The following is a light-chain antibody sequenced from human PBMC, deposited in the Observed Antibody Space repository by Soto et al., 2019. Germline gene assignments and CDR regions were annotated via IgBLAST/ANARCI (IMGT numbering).Light chain of an antibody. CDR3: QQLHDYPIT. CDR2: AAS. V-gene: IGKV1-9*01. Sequence: LPQSPSSLSASVGYRVTITGRSRPGIDSSFAWYTEKPGKGPKLLIYAASSLQSGVPSRFSGSGSGTDFTLTIRSLQPEEWATDYCQQLHDYPITGGPGTRLEIK. J-gene: IGKJ5*01. CDR1: PGIDSS.